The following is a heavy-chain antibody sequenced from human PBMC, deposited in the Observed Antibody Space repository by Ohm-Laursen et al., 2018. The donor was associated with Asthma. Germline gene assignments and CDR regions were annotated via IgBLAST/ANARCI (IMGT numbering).Heavy chain of an antibody. CDR2: IYSGGST. J-gene: IGHJ6*02. V-gene: IGHV3-53*01. D-gene: IGHD4-23*01. CDR3: ARAQTGDYGGQLGDYYGMDV. CDR1: GFTFSSYA. Sequence: SLRLSCTASGFTFSSYAMSWVRQAPGKGLEWVSVIYSGGSTYYADSVKGRFTISRDNSKNTLYLQMNSLRAEDTAVYYCARAQTGDYGGQLGDYYGMDVWGQGTTVTVSS.